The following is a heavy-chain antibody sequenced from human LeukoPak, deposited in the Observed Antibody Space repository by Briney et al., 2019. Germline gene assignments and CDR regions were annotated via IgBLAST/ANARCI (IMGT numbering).Heavy chain of an antibody. V-gene: IGHV4-59*08. D-gene: IGHD3-22*01. CDR3: ARLPKGYYYDSSPWYYGMDV. Sequence: SETLSLTCTVSGGSISSYYWSWIRQPPGKGLEWIGYIYYSGSTNYNPSLKSRVTISVDTSKNQFSLKLSSVTAADTAVYYCARLPKGYYYDSSPWYYGMDVWGQGTTATVSS. CDR1: GGSISSYY. J-gene: IGHJ6*02. CDR2: IYYSGST.